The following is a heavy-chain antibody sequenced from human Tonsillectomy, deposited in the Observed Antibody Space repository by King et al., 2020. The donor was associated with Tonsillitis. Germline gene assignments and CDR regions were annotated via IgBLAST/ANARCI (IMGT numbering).Heavy chain of an antibody. V-gene: IGHV4-59*01. CDR1: GGSISSYY. CDR2: IYYSGST. J-gene: IGHJ6*02. Sequence: QLQESGPGLVKPSETLSLTCTVSGGSISSYYWSWIRQPPGKGLEWIGYIYYSGSTNYNPSLKSRVTISVDTSKNQFSLKLSSVTAADTAVYYCARETRYGDYLIGYYYYGMDVWGQGTTVTVSS. CDR3: ARETRYGDYLIGYYYYGMDV. D-gene: IGHD4-17*01.